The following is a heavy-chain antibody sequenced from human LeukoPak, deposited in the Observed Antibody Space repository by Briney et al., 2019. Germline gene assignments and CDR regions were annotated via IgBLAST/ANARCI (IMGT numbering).Heavy chain of an antibody. D-gene: IGHD2-15*01. CDR2: INPSGGST. CDR1: GYTFTSYY. Sequence: ASVKVSCKASGYTFTSYYMHWVRQAPGQGLEWMGIINPSGGSTSYAQKFQGRVTMTRDMSTSTVYMELSSLRSEDTAVYYCAREKKYCSGGSCYSGYYYYMDVWGKGTTVTISS. J-gene: IGHJ6*03. V-gene: IGHV1-46*01. CDR3: AREKKYCSGGSCYSGYYYYMDV.